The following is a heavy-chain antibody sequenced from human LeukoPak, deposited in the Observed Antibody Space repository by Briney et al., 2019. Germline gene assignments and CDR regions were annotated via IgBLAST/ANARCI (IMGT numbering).Heavy chain of an antibody. CDR1: GGSISSGGYY. V-gene: IGHV4-31*03. CDR2: IYYSGST. J-gene: IGHJ4*02. D-gene: IGHD3-22*01. Sequence: SQTLSLTCTVSGGSISSGGYYWSWIRQHPGKGLEWIGYIYYSGSTNYNPSLKSRVTISVDTSKNQFSLKLSSVTAADTAVYYCARTVMFPEYYYDSSGYYFFDYWGQGTLVTVSS. CDR3: ARTVMFPEYYYDSSGYYFFDY.